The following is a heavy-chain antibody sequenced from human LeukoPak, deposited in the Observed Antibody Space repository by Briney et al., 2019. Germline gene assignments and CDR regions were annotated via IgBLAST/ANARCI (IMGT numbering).Heavy chain of an antibody. D-gene: IGHD6-13*01. J-gene: IGHJ4*02. Sequence: GGSLGLSCAASGFTFSGYGMHWVRQAPGKGLEWVAIIWYDGSNKYYADSVKGRFTISRDNSKNTLYLQMNSLRAEDTAVYYCARDDSSSWYYFDYWGQGTLVTVSS. V-gene: IGHV3-33*01. CDR3: ARDDSSSWYYFDY. CDR2: IWYDGSNK. CDR1: GFTFSGYG.